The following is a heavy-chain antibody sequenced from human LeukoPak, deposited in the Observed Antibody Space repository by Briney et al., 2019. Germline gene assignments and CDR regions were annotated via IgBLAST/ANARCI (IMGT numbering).Heavy chain of an antibody. CDR1: GLTVSTNY. J-gene: IGHJ3*02. CDR2: LYSAGNT. V-gene: IGHV3-53*01. Sequence: PGGSLRLSCAASGLTVSTNYMTWVRQAPGKGLEWVSVLYSAGNTYYADSVKGRFTISRDNSKNTLYLQMNSLRAEDTAMYYCARVREHQDNAFDIWGQGTMVTVSS. D-gene: IGHD1/OR15-1a*01. CDR3: ARVREHQDNAFDI.